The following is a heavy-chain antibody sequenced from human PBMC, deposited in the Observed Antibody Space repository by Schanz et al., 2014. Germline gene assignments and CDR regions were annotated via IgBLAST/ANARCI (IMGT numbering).Heavy chain of an antibody. CDR3: PKIRYDSSGYYLPYYGMDV. D-gene: IGHD3-22*01. CDR2: MYINSGST. V-gene: IGHV3-53*01. J-gene: IGHJ6*02. Sequence: EVQLVESGGGLIQPGGSLRLSCAVSGFTVNTNYMSWVRQAPGKGLEWISSMYINSGSTQYADSVKGRFIISRDSSKNTLFLQMNSLRAEDTAVYYCPKIRYDSSGYYLPYYGMDVWGQGTTVIVSS. CDR1: GFTVNTNY.